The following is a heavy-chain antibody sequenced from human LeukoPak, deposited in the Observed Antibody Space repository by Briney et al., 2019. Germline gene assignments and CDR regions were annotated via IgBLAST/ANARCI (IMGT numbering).Heavy chain of an antibody. CDR2: IYNGGII. Sequence: SETLSLTSTVSGDSISRYYWSWIRQPAGKGLEWIGRIYNGGIITYNPSLKSRVTMSIDTSNNQFSLRLRFVTAADTAVYYCARDSGTTGEVKFDPWGQGILVTVSS. D-gene: IGHD3-10*01. V-gene: IGHV4-4*07. CDR1: GDSISRYY. J-gene: IGHJ5*02. CDR3: ARDSGTTGEVKFDP.